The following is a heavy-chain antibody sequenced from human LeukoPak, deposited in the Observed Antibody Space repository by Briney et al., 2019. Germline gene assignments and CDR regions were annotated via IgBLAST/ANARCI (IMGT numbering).Heavy chain of an antibody. CDR1: GFTFSSYW. V-gene: IGHV3-7*01. CDR2: IKQDGSEK. CDR3: ARAAPAYSGYDFVPHYFDY. Sequence: PGGSLRLSCAASGFTFSSYWMSWVRQAPGKGLEWVAHIKQDGSEKYYVDSVKGRFTISRDNAKNSLYLQMNSLRAEDTAVYYCARAAPAYSGYDFVPHYFDYWGQGTLVAVSS. D-gene: IGHD5-12*01. J-gene: IGHJ4*02.